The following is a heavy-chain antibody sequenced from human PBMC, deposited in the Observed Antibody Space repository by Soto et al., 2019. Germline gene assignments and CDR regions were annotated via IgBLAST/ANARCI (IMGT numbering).Heavy chain of an antibody. CDR2: VSAYNGNT. Sequence: QVQLVQSGAEVKKPGASVKVSCKASGYSFINYDISWVRQAPGQGLEWMGWVSAYNGNTNYAQKFQGRVTMTTDTSTSTAYKELRSLRSDDTGVYDGARDFNCTRRCIDVFDIWGQGTMVTVSS. J-gene: IGHJ3*02. V-gene: IGHV1-18*01. CDR3: ARDFNCTRRCIDVFDI. CDR1: GYSFINYD. D-gene: IGHD2-8*01.